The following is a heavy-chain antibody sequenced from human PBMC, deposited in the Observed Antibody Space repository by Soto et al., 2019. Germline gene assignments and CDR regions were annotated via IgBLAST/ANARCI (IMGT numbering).Heavy chain of an antibody. J-gene: IGHJ4*02. CDR2: IIPIGGST. CDR1: GGTFSSYA. Sequence: GASVKVSCKASGGTFSSYAISWVRQAPGQGLEWMGVIIPIGGSTNYAQKFQGRVIMTSDESTSTVFMELSSLRSEDTALYYCARAASSLSMLYWGQGTLVTVSS. V-gene: IGHV1-69*05. D-gene: IGHD6-19*01. CDR3: ARAASSLSMLY.